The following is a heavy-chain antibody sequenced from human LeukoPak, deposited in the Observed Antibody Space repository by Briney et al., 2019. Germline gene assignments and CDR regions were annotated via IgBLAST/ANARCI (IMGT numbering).Heavy chain of an antibody. CDR2: MYYTGSS. J-gene: IGHJ4*02. V-gene: IGHV4-59*01. CDR1: GASISSYH. CDR3: AREAEYESSGHQYFDY. D-gene: IGHD3-22*01. Sequence: TSETLSLTCTVSGASISSYHWNWIRQSPGKGLEWIGYMYYTGSSNYNPSLQSRVAIAVDTSKNQFSLKLSSVTAADTAVYYCAREAEYESSGHQYFDYWGQGNLVTVSS.